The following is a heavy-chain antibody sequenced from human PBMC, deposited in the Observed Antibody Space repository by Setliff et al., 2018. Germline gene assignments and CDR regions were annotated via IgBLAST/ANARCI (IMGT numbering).Heavy chain of an antibody. CDR2: INQVGNAR. CDR3: ARDLFRNSGGLYC. CDR1: GFTFSSLW. V-gene: IGHV3-7*01. J-gene: IGHJ4*02. Sequence: GGSLRLSCAASGFTFSSLWMSWVRQAPGRGLEWVANINQVGNARYYVDSVKGRFTISRDNAKNSLFLQMNSLRADDTAMYYCARDLFRNSGGLYCWGQGTLVTVSS. D-gene: IGHD1-7*01.